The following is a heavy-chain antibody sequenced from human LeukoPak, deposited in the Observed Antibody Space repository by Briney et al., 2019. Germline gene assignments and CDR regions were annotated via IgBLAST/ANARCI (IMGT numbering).Heavy chain of an antibody. CDR3: ARSGTYYDILEYYFDY. CDR1: GHSISSSNW. Sequence: SETLSLTCAVSGHSISSSNWWGWIRQPPGKGLEWIGYIYYSGSTYYNPSLKSRVTMSVDTSKNQFSLKLSSVTAVDTAVYYCARSGTYYDILEYYFDYWGQGTLVTVSS. CDR2: IYYSGST. J-gene: IGHJ4*02. D-gene: IGHD3-9*01. V-gene: IGHV4-28*01.